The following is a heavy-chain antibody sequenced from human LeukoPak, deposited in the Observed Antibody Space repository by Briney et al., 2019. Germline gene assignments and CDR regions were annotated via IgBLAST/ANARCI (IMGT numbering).Heavy chain of an antibody. J-gene: IGHJ5*02. V-gene: IGHV4-4*07. Sequence: SETLSLTCTVSGGSIRSYYWSWIRQPAGKGLEWIGRVYSSGSTDYNPSLKSRVTMSVDTSKNQFSQKVTSVTAADTAVYYCARDQSSGYNWFAPWGQGTLVTVSS. D-gene: IGHD6-19*01. CDR2: VYSSGST. CDR1: GGSIRSYY. CDR3: ARDQSSGYNWFAP.